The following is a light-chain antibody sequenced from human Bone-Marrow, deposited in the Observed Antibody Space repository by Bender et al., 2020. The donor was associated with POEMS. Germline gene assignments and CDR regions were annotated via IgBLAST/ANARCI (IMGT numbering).Light chain of an antibody. Sequence: YELTQPPSASASPGQTARITCSGDDLAKQFSHWYRQRAGQPPVLLTYKGTERSPGIPGRFSGSSSGTSVPLPISAVQAEDEADYFCQSANDRGSYGVVFGGGTRLTVL. CDR3: QSANDRGSYGVV. CDR1: DLAKQF. CDR2: KGT. J-gene: IGLJ2*01. V-gene: IGLV3-25*03.